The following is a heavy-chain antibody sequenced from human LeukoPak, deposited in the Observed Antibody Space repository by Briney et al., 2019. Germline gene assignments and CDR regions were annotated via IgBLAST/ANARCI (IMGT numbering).Heavy chain of an antibody. D-gene: IGHD2-2*01. CDR1: GYTFTSYD. CDR2: MNPNSGNT. Sequence: GASVKVSCKASGYTFTSYDINWVRQATGQGLEWMGWMNPNSGNTGYAQKFQGRVTITRNTSISTAYMELSSLRSEDTAVYYCASSSTSANWFDPWGQGTLVTVSS. CDR3: ASSSTSANWFDP. J-gene: IGHJ5*02. V-gene: IGHV1-8*03.